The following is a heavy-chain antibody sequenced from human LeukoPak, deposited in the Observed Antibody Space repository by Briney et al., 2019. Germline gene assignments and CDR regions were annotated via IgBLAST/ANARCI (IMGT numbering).Heavy chain of an antibody. V-gene: IGHV3-7*01. CDR1: GFTFSSYW. CDR2: IKQDGSEK. J-gene: IGHJ6*03. Sequence: PGGSLRLSCAASGFTFSSYWMSWVRQAPGKGLEWVANIKQDGSEKYYVDSVKGRFTISRDNAKNSLYLQMNSLRAEDTAVYYCARARITGTTYYYYMDVWGKGTTVTVSS. D-gene: IGHD1-20*01. CDR3: ARARITGTTYYYYMDV.